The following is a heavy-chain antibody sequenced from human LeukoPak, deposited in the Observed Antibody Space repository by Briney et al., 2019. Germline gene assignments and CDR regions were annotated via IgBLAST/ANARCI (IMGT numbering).Heavy chain of an antibody. CDR1: GFTVSSNY. CDR2: IKQDGSEK. CDR3: ARVRYGDYAYFDY. V-gene: IGHV3-7*01. Sequence: GGSLRLSCAASGFTVSSNYMSWVRQAPGKGLEWVANIKQDGSEKYYVDSVKGRFTISRDNAKNSLYLQMNSLRAEDTAVYYCARVRYGDYAYFDYWGQGTLVTVSS. J-gene: IGHJ4*02. D-gene: IGHD4-17*01.